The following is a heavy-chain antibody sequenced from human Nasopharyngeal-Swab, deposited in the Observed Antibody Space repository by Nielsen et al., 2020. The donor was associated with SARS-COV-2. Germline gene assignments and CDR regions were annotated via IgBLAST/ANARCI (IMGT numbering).Heavy chain of an antibody. D-gene: IGHD3-3*01. V-gene: IGHV4-34*01. CDR2: ISHSGST. CDR1: GGSFSGYY. CDR3: ARLDPFGSEDK. Sequence: SETLSLTCAVYGGSFSGYYWSWIRQPPGKGLEWIGEISHSGSTNYSPSLKSRVTISVDTSKNQFSLKLSSVTAADTAVYYCARLDPFGSEDKWGQGTLVTVSS. J-gene: IGHJ4*02.